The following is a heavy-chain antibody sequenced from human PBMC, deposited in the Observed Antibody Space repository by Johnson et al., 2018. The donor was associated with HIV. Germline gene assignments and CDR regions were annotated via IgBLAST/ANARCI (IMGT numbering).Heavy chain of an antibody. CDR1: GFTFSNYA. CDR3: AKDRTYYDSSAEDAFDI. D-gene: IGHD3-22*01. CDR2: ISYDGSKK. Sequence: QVQLVESGGGVVQPGRSLRLSCAASGFTFSNYAMHWVRQAPGKGLEWVAVISYDGSKKDYADSVKGRFTISRDNAKNSLYLQMNSLRAEDTAVYYCAKDRTYYDSSAEDAFDIWGQGTMVTVSS. V-gene: IGHV3-30*04. J-gene: IGHJ3*02.